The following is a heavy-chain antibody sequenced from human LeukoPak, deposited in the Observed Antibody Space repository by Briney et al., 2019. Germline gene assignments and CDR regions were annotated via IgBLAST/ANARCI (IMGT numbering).Heavy chain of an antibody. V-gene: IGHV4-39*01. CDR2: IYYSGST. J-gene: IGHJ5*02. Sequence: SETLSLTCTVSGGSISSSSYYWGWIRQPPGKGLEWIGSIYYSGSTYYNPSLRSRVTISVDTSKNQFSLKLSSVTAADTAVYYCARAWSIVVVIGWFDPWGQGTLVTVSS. CDR3: ARAWSIVVVIGWFDP. D-gene: IGHD3-22*01. CDR1: GGSISSSSYY.